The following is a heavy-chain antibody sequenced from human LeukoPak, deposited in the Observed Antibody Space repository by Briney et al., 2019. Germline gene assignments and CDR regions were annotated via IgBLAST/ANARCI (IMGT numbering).Heavy chain of an antibody. J-gene: IGHJ4*02. CDR1: GFTFSSYW. V-gene: IGHV3-74*01. Sequence: GGSLRLSCAASGFTFSSYWMHWVRQAPGKGLVWVSRINAGGSSTNYADSVKGRFAISRDNAKNTLYLQMNSLRAEDTAVYYCSRDHVAAFDYWGQGTLVTVSS. CDR2: INAGGSST. CDR3: SRDHVAAFDY. D-gene: IGHD6-13*01.